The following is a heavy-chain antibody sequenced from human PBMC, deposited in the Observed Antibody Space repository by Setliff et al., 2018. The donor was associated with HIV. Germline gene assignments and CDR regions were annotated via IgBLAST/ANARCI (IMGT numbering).Heavy chain of an antibody. J-gene: IGHJ4*02. CDR3: ARDLTPRLGATPFDY. V-gene: IGHV3-21*01. CDR1: GFTFSSYA. CDR2: INSGGTDI. D-gene: IGHD1-26*01. Sequence: GGSLRLSCVASGFTFSSYAMDWVRQVPGKAPEWVSYINSGGTDIHYPDSVKGRFSISRDNTKNSLYLQMNGLRVEDTAVYYCARDLTPRLGATPFDYWGQGTLVTAPQ.